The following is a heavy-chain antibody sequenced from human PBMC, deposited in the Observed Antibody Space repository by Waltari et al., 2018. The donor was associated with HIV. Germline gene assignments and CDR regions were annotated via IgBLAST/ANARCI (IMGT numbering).Heavy chain of an antibody. CDR3: ARGDRAFDV. CDR1: GYPFSDYG. Sequence: QVQLLQSGSEVKRPGASVRVSCKTSGYPFSDYGITWVRQAPGQGLEWLGWISTYRGNTRFAQAVEAKIMLTIDTSRHTAYMDLTSLRSDDTAVYYCARGDRAFDVWGQGTMVTVSS. CDR2: ISTYRGNT. D-gene: IGHD1-26*01. V-gene: IGHV1-18*01. J-gene: IGHJ3*01.